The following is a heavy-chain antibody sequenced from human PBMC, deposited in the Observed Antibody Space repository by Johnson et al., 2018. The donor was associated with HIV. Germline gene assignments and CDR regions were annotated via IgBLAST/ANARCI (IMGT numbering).Heavy chain of an antibody. CDR2: ITYDGSNQ. Sequence: QVQLVESGGGVVQPGRSLRLSCVASGFTFSNYDMDWVRQSPGKGLQWLVSITYDGSNQYYADSVKGRFTISRDNSSNTLDLQMNSLKTGDTGVDYCAKAYCPGCDAFEIWGQGTMVTVSS. D-gene: IGHD2-21*01. CDR1: GFTFSNYD. V-gene: IGHV3-30*18. J-gene: IGHJ3*02. CDR3: AKAYCPGCDAFEI.